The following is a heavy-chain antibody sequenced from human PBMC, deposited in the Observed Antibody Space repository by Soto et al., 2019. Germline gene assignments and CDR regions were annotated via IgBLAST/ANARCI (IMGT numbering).Heavy chain of an antibody. J-gene: IGHJ1*01. Sequence: ASVKVSCKASGYTFTSYGISWVRQAPGQGLEWMGWISAYNGNTNYAQKLQGRVTMTTDTSTSSAYMELRSLRSDDTAVYYCAKGVPGIAVAGTGYLQHWGQGTLVTVSS. CDR3: AKGVPGIAVAGTGYLQH. CDR2: ISAYNGNT. CDR1: GYTFTSYG. V-gene: IGHV1-18*01. D-gene: IGHD6-19*01.